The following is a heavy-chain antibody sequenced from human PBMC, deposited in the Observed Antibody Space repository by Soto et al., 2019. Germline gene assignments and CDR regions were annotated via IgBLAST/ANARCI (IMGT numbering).Heavy chain of an antibody. CDR1: GYTFTGYG. J-gene: IGHJ4*01. Sequence: GASVKVSCKASGYTFTGYGIHWVRQAPGQSLEWMGWISNEKGNTKYSQQFQGRLTFARDTSAKTAHMELSSLRADDTAVYYCARGSLYWGQGTLVTVSS. V-gene: IGHV1-3*04. CDR2: ISNEKGNT. CDR3: ARGSLY.